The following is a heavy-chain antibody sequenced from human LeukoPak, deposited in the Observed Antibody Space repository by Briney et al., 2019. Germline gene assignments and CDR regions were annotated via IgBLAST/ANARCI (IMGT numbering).Heavy chain of an antibody. CDR3: ARDTHGSSGWELDF. V-gene: IGHV3-30-3*01. CDR2: ISYDGSNK. CDR1: GITFRSYS. Sequence: GFLGLPCGASGITFRSYSNHWVRQASGKGLGGGGVISYDGSNKYYADSVKGRFTISRDNSKNTLYLQMNSLRAEDTAVYYCARDTHGSSGWELDFWGQGTLVTVSS. J-gene: IGHJ4*02. D-gene: IGHD6-19*01.